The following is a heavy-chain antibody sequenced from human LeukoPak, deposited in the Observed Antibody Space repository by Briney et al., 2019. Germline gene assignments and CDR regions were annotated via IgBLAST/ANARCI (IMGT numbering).Heavy chain of an antibody. J-gene: IGHJ5*02. V-gene: IGHV3-30*18. CDR1: GFTFSSYG. Sequence: GGPLRLSCAASGFTFSSYGMHWVRQAPGKGLEWVAVISYDGSNKYYADSVKGRFTISRDNSKNTLYLQMNSLRAEDTAVYYCAKDLGGVARNWFDPWGQGTLVTVSS. CDR3: AKDLGGVARNWFDP. CDR2: ISYDGSNK. D-gene: IGHD3-3*01.